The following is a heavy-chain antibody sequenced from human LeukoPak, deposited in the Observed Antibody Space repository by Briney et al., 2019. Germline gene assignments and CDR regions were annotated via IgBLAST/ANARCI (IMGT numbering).Heavy chain of an antibody. CDR1: GYTFTSYG. Sequence: GASVKVSCKASGYTFTSYGISWVRQAPGQALEWMGWISAYNGNTNYAQKLQGRVTMTTDTSTSTAYMELRRLTSDDPAAYYCARLGYYYESSGNYFDYWGQGTLVTVSS. CDR2: ISAYNGNT. J-gene: IGHJ4*02. CDR3: ARLGYYYESSGNYFDY. D-gene: IGHD3-22*01. V-gene: IGHV1-18*01.